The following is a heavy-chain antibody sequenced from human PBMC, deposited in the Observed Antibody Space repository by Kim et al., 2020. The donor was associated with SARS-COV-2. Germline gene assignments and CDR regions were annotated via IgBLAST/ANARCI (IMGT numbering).Heavy chain of an antibody. D-gene: IGHD6-13*01. Sequence: ADYVKGRFTISRDNAKNSLYLQMNSLRAEDTAVYYCARDGYSSSWHPSDYWGQGTLVTVSS. V-gene: IGHV3-11*01. CDR3: ARDGYSSSWHPSDY. J-gene: IGHJ4*02.